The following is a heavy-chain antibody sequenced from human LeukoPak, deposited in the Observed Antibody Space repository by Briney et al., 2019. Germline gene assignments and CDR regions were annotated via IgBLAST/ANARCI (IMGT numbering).Heavy chain of an antibody. J-gene: IGHJ5*02. V-gene: IGHV1-8*01. CDR3: ARPALYSSSWSDNWFDP. CDR1: GYTFTSYD. CDR2: MNPNSGNT. D-gene: IGHD6-13*01. Sequence: ASVRVSCKASGYTFTSYDINWVRQATGQGLEWMGWMNPNSGNTGYAQKFQGRVTMTRNTSISTAYMELSSLRSEDTAVYYCARPALYSSSWSDNWFDPWGQGTLVTVSS.